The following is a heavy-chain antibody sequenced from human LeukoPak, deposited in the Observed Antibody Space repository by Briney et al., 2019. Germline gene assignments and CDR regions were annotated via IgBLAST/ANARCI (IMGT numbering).Heavy chain of an antibody. CDR2: INHSGST. Sequence: PSETLSLTCAVYGGSFSGYYWSWIRQPPGKGLEWIGEINHSGSTNYNPSLKSRVTISVDTSKNQFSLKPSSVTAADTAAYYCARQRGSSLDWFDPWGQGTLVTVSS. J-gene: IGHJ5*02. V-gene: IGHV4-34*01. CDR1: GGSFSGYY. CDR3: ARQRGSSLDWFDP. D-gene: IGHD6-13*01.